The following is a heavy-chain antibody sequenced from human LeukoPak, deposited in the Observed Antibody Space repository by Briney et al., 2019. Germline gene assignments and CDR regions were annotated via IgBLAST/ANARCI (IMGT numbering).Heavy chain of an antibody. Sequence: VKRLERMWHIYHSGSTYYNPSIKSRVTISVDTSKNQFSLMLSSVTAADTAVYYCARDGSFFFLAKDCIRESVPVSAFLLNRSSDL. CDR3: ARDGSFFFLAKDCIRESVPVSAFLLNRSSDL. CDR2: IYHSGST. V-gene: IGHV4-38-2*02. D-gene: IGHD2-15*01. J-gene: IGHJ2*01.